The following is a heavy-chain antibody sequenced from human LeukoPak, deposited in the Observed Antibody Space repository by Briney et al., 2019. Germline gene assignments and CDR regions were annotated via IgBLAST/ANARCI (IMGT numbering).Heavy chain of an antibody. Sequence: ASVKVSCKASGYTFTSYGISWVRQAPGQGLEWMGWISAYNGNTNYAQKLQGRVTMTTDTSTSTAYMELRSLRSDDTAVYYCASEAYDILTGWKLYYFDYWGQGTLVTVSS. V-gene: IGHV1-18*01. D-gene: IGHD3-9*01. J-gene: IGHJ4*02. CDR2: ISAYNGNT. CDR3: ASEAYDILTGWKLYYFDY. CDR1: GYTFTSYG.